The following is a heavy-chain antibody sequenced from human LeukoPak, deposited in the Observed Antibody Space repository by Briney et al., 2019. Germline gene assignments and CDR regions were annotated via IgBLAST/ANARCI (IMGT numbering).Heavy chain of an antibody. CDR3: ARERAAPFYYFDS. CDR1: GFTVSSNY. D-gene: IGHD6-13*01. J-gene: IGHJ4*02. Sequence: GGSLRLSCAASGFTVSSNYMSWVRQAPGKGLEWVSVFYSAGSTYYADSVKGRFSISRDNSKNTLYLQMNSLRAEDTAVYYCARERAAPFYYFDSWGQGTLATVSS. CDR2: FYSAGST. V-gene: IGHV3-66*01.